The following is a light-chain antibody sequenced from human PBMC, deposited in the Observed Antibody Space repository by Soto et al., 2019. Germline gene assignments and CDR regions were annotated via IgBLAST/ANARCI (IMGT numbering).Light chain of an antibody. CDR2: GAS. CDR3: QQYNDWPLT. CDR1: QSVSSN. Sequence: EVVMTQSPATLSVSPGERATLSCRASQSVSSNLAWYQQKPGQAPRLLFYGASTRATAIPARFSGSGSGAEFTLIISSLQSEEFAVYFCQQYNDWPLTFGGGTRVDI. J-gene: IGKJ4*01. V-gene: IGKV3-15*01.